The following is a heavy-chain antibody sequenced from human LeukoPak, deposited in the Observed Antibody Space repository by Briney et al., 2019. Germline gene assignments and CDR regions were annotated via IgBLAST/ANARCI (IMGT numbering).Heavy chain of an antibody. CDR2: ISSSSSYI. Sequence: GGSLRLSCAAPRFTFSNYWMNWVRQAPGKGLEWVSSISSSSSYIYYADSVKGRFTISRDNAKNSLYLQMNSLRAEDTAVYYCARSPPPYCSGGSCYYRGWFDPWGQGTLVTVSS. CDR3: ARSPPPYCSGGSCYYRGWFDP. V-gene: IGHV3-21*01. D-gene: IGHD2-15*01. CDR1: RFTFSNYW. J-gene: IGHJ5*02.